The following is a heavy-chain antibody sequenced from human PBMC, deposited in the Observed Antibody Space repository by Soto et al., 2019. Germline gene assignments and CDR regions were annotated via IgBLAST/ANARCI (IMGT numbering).Heavy chain of an antibody. J-gene: IGHJ4*02. Sequence: EVQLVESGGGLVQPGRSLRLSCAASGFTFEDCAMHWVRQVPGKGLEWVSSIPWNSGTIGYADSVKGRFTISRDNSKNSLYLQMKSLGPVDTLLYYCAKEAVSSGWSGGRRYFFSSWGQGTLVTDST. V-gene: IGHV3-9*01. D-gene: IGHD6-19*01. CDR2: IPWNSGTI. CDR3: AKEAVSSGWSGGRRYFFSS. CDR1: GFTFEDCA.